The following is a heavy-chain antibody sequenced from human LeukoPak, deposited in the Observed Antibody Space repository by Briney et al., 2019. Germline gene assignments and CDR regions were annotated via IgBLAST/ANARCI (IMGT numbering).Heavy chain of an antibody. Sequence: GGSLRLSCAASGFTFSSYWMSWVRQAPGKGREWVANIKQVGSEKYYVDSVKGRFTISRNNAKNSLYLQMNSRRAENTAVYYCARASPPLVVATLVDYWGQGTLVTVSS. CDR2: IKQVGSEK. CDR1: GFTFSSYW. V-gene: IGHV3-7*01. D-gene: IGHD5-12*01. CDR3: ARASPPLVVATLVDY. J-gene: IGHJ4*02.